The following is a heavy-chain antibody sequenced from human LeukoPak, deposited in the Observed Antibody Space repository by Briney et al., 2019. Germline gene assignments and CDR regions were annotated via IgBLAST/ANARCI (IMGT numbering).Heavy chain of an antibody. CDR2: IWYDGSNK. CDR3: AKGGRYCSGGSCYFNFDY. Sequence: GGSLRLSCAASGFTFSVYGMHWVRQAPGKGLEWVAVIWYDGSNKYYADSVKGRFTISRDNSKNTLYLQMNSLRAEDTAVYYCAKGGRYCSGGSCYFNFDYWGQGTLVTVSS. CDR1: GFTFSVYG. D-gene: IGHD2-15*01. J-gene: IGHJ4*02. V-gene: IGHV3-30*02.